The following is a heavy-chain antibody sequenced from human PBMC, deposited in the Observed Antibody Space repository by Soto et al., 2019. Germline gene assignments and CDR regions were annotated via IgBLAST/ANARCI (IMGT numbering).Heavy chain of an antibody. Sequence: QVQLVQSGAEVKKPGASVKVSCKASGYTFTGYYMHWVRQAPGKGLEWVGWINPNSGDTNYAQKFQGWVTMTRDTPISTSYMELSRLRSNDTAVYYCARAHCGGDCYSGVDYWGQGTLVTVSS. CDR3: ARAHCGGDCYSGVDY. CDR2: INPNSGDT. V-gene: IGHV1-2*04. CDR1: GYTFTGYY. D-gene: IGHD2-21*02. J-gene: IGHJ4*02.